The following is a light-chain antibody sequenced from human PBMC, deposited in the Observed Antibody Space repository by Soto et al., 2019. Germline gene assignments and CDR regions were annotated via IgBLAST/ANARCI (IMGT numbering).Light chain of an antibody. CDR1: QSVSSY. V-gene: IGKV3D-15*01. CDR2: YIS. CDR3: QQHNQWPIT. J-gene: IGKJ5*01. Sequence: EIVITQSPATLSVSPGERATLSCSDSQSVSSYLAWYQQKPGQAPRLLIYYISTRATGIPARFSGSGSGTEFTLTINSLQSEDSAVYYCQQHNQWPITSGQGTRLEI.